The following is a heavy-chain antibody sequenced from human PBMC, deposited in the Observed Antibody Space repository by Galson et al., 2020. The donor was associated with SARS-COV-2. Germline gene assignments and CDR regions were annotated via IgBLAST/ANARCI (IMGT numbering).Heavy chain of an antibody. V-gene: IGHV3-23*01. CDR3: AKVSYFDSSPRDYFDH. CDR2: ISGSGGTT. Sequence: GESLKISCAASGFTFSNYAMSWVRQAPGKGLEWVSIISGSGGTTYYADSAKGRFTISRDNSKNTLYLQINSLGAEDTAVYSCAKVSYFDSSPRDYFDHWGQGTLVTVSS. CDR1: GFTFSNYA. D-gene: IGHD3-22*01. J-gene: IGHJ4*02.